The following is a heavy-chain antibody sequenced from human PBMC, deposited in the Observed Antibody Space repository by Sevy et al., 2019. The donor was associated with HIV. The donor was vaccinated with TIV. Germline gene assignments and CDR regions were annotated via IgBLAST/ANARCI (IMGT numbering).Heavy chain of an antibody. CDR2: MNQDGTER. V-gene: IGHV3-7*01. CDR1: GFSFSTYW. J-gene: IGHJ4*02. Sequence: GESLKISCTASGFSFSTYWMTWVHQAPGKGLEWVATMNQDGTERDYVDSVKGRFTISRDNTKTSLFLQMNSLSAEDTGVYYCVREGLGGFSYSLDCWGQGTLVTVSS. CDR3: VREGLGGFSYSLDC. D-gene: IGHD3-16*01.